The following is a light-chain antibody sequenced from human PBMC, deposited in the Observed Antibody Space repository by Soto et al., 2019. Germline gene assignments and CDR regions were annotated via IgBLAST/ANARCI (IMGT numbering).Light chain of an antibody. V-gene: IGKV3-15*01. CDR1: QSVSSY. CDR2: GAS. CDR3: QQYSKWPLT. Sequence: ELVMTQSPATLSVSPGEGVTLSCRASQSVSSYLAWYQQKPGQAPRLLIYGASTGATGIPARFSGSGSGTEFILTISSLQSEDFAVYYCQQYSKWPLTFGGGTKVDIK. J-gene: IGKJ4*01.